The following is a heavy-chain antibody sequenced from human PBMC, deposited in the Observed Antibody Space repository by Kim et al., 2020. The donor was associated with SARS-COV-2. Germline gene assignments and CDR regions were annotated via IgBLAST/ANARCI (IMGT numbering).Heavy chain of an antibody. CDR3: ARGPYGSGSYEHYYYGMDV. V-gene: IGHV3-30*15. D-gene: IGHD3-10*01. J-gene: IGHJ6*02. Sequence: GRFSISRDDSKNTLYLQMSSLRAEDTAVYYCARGPYGSGSYEHYYYGMDVWGQGTAVTVSS.